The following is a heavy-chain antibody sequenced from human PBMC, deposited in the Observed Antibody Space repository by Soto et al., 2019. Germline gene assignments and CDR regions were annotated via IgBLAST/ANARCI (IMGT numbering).Heavy chain of an antibody. CDR2: IYYSGST. CDR1: GGSISSYY. J-gene: IGHJ6*02. Sequence: PSETLSLTCTVSGGSISSYYWSWIRQPPGKGLEWIGYIYYSGSTNYNPSLKSRVTISVDTSKNQFSLKLSSVTAADTAVYYCASLSGNPYYYYGMDVWGQGTTVTVSS. CDR3: ASLSGNPYYYYGMDV. D-gene: IGHD2-15*01. V-gene: IGHV4-59*01.